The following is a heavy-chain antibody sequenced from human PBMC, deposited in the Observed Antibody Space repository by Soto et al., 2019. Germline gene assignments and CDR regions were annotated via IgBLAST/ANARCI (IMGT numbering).Heavy chain of an antibody. CDR2: ISGSGDST. Sequence: EGQLLESGGGLVQPGGSLRLYCAASGFTFSRYAMTWVRQAPGKGLEWVSTISGSGDSTYYADSVKGRFTISRDNSKNTLYLQMNSLRAEDSAVYYCAKGGVGRGMDVWGQGTTVTVSS. D-gene: IGHD1-26*01. CDR1: GFTFSRYA. J-gene: IGHJ6*02. V-gene: IGHV3-23*01. CDR3: AKGGVGRGMDV.